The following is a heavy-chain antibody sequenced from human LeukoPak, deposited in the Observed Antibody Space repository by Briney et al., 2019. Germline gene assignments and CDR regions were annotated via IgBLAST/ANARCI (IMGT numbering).Heavy chain of an antibody. Sequence: ASVKVSCKASGYSFNSYGISWVRQAPGQGLEWMGWISTYNGNTKYAQKLQGRVTMTTDTSTSTAYMELRSLRSDDTAVYYCARDLGLRGVTNWFDPWGQGTLVTVSS. CDR2: ISTYNGNT. CDR1: GYSFNSYG. V-gene: IGHV1-18*01. CDR3: ARDLGLRGVTNWFDP. J-gene: IGHJ5*02. D-gene: IGHD3-10*01.